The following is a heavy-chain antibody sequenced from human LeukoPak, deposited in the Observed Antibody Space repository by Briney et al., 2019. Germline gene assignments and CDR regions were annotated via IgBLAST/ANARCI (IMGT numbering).Heavy chain of an antibody. Sequence: ASVKVSCKASGYTFTSYYMHWVRQAPGQGLEWMGIINPSGGSTSYAQKFQGRVTMTRDTSTSTVYMELRSLRSEDTAVYYCARDVEMATIYYYYGMDVWGQGTTVTVSS. D-gene: IGHD5-24*01. V-gene: IGHV1-46*01. CDR2: INPSGGST. CDR3: ARDVEMATIYYYYGMDV. CDR1: GYTFTSYY. J-gene: IGHJ6*02.